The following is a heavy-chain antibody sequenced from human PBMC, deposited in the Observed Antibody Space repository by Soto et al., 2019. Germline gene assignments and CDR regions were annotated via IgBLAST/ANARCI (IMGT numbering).Heavy chain of an antibody. V-gene: IGHV4-38-2*01. CDR2: IYHSGNT. D-gene: IGHD3-22*01. Sequence: SETLSLTCAVSGDSISSGYYWGWIRQPPGKGLEWIGSIYHSGNTYYNPSLQSRVTISVDTSKNQFSLKLRSVTAADTAVYYCARVSRYYDSSGVNDWGQGTLVTVSS. J-gene: IGHJ4*02. CDR1: GDSISSGYY. CDR3: ARVSRYYDSSGVND.